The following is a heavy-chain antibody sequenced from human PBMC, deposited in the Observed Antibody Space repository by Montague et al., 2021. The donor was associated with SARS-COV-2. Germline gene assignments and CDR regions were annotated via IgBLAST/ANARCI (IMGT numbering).Heavy chain of an antibody. CDR2: IYWNDDK. J-gene: IGHJ4*02. D-gene: IGHD6-19*01. Sequence: PALVKPTQTLTLTCSFSGFSLSTSGVGVGWIRQPPGKALECLALIYWNDDKCYSPSLNSRLTVTKDTSRNQVVLTVTNMDPVDTATYCAHKKSGWPIEFGYWGQGILVTVSS. CDR3: AHKKSGWPIEFGY. CDR1: GFSLSTSGVG. V-gene: IGHV2-5*01.